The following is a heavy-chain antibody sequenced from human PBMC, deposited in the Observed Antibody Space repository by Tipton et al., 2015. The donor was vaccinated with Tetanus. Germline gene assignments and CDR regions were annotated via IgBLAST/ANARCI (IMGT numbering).Heavy chain of an antibody. CDR3: ARDTYYQSHHYNYFDF. J-gene: IGHJ4*02. D-gene: IGHD5-24*01. Sequence: SLRLSCAASGFTFNSDWMTWVRQAPGKGLEWVANIRQDGSEKYYVDSVKGRFTISRDNAKNSLYLQMDSLRDEDTGVFYCARDTYYQSHHYNYFDFWGQGVRVTVSS. CDR2: IRQDGSEK. V-gene: IGHV3-7*01. CDR1: GFTFNSDW.